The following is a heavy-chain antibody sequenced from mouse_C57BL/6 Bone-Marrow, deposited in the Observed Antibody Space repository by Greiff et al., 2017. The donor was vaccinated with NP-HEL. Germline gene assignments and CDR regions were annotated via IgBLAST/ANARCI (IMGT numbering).Heavy chain of an antibody. J-gene: IGHJ3*01. CDR3: GRGAGDGCCLFAY. V-gene: IGHV1-50*01. CDR2: IDPSDSYT. CDR1: GYTFTSYW. Sequence: QVQLQQPGAELVKPGASVKLSCKASGYTFTSYWMQWVKQRPGQGLEWIGEIDPSDSYTNYNQKFKGKATLTVDTSSSTAYMQLSSLTSEDSAVYYCGRGAGDGCCLFAYWGRGTLVTVSA. D-gene: IGHD2-3*01.